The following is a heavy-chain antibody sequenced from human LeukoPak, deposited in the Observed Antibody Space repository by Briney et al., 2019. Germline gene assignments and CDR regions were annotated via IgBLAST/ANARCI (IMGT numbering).Heavy chain of an antibody. CDR1: RFTFSSYA. Sequence: GGSLRLSCAASRFTFSSYAMHWVRQAPGKGLEWVAVISYDGSNKYYADSVKGRFTISRDNSKNTLYLQMNSLRAEDTAVYYCARDYVWGSYRTPLGYWGQGTLVTVSS. CDR3: ARDYVWGSYRTPLGY. J-gene: IGHJ4*02. CDR2: ISYDGSNK. D-gene: IGHD3-16*02. V-gene: IGHV3-30-3*01.